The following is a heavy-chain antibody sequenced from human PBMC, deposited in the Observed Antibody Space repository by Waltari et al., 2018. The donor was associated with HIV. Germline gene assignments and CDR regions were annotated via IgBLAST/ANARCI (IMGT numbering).Heavy chain of an antibody. J-gene: IGHJ4*02. Sequence: EEQLVESGGGLIQSGGSLRLSCAASGFTFSAHGLAWVRQAPGKGLEWVAAIGRTGGSISYVDSVKGRFSISRDNSKSTLFLQMDSLRVEDTAVYYCARDPRYGDYFFDYWGQGTLVTVSS. V-gene: IGHV3-23*04. D-gene: IGHD4-17*01. CDR3: ARDPRYGDYFFDY. CDR1: GFTFSAHG. CDR2: IGRTGGSI.